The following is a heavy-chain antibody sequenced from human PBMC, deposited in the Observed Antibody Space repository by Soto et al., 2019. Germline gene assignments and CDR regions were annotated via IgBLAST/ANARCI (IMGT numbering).Heavy chain of an antibody. D-gene: IGHD5-18*01. Sequence: GGSLRLSCAASGFTFSSYAMSWVRQAPGKGLEWVSAISGSGGSTYYADSVKGRFTISRDNSKNTLYLQMNSLRAEDTAEYYCAKADTAKYYYYGMDVWGQGTTVTVSS. J-gene: IGHJ6*02. CDR1: GFTFSSYA. V-gene: IGHV3-23*01. CDR2: ISGSGGST. CDR3: AKADTAKYYYYGMDV.